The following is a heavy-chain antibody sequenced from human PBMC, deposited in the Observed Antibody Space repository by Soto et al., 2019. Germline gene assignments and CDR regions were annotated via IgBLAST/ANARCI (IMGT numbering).Heavy chain of an antibody. CDR3: ARGLNLGTIFGVGRYHYYGMDV. V-gene: IGHV1-8*01. D-gene: IGHD3-3*01. J-gene: IGHJ6*02. CDR2: MNPNSGNT. CDR1: GYTFTSYD. Sequence: ASVKVSCKASGYTFTSYDINWVRQATGQGLEWMGWMNPNSGNTGYAQKFQGRVTMTRNTSISTAYMELSGLRSEDTAVYYCARGLNLGTIFGVGRYHYYGMDVWGQGTTVTVSS.